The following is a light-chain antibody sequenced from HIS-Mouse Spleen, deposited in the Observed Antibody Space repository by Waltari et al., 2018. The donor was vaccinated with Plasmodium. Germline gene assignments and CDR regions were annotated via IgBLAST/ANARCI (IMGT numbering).Light chain of an antibody. CDR1: ALHKKY. J-gene: IGLJ3*02. Sequence: SYELTQPPSVSVSPGQTARITCSGDALHKKYDYWYQQKSGQAPVLVIYEDSKRPSGIPEGFSGSSSGTMATLTISGAQVEDEADYYCYSTDSSGNHRVFGGGTKLTVL. CDR3: YSTDSSGNHRV. CDR2: EDS. V-gene: IGLV3-10*01.